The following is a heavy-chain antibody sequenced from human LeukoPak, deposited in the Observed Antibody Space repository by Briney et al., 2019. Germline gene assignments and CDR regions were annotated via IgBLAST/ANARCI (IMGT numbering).Heavy chain of an antibody. CDR3: ASDGDY. CDR2: ISYDGSNK. J-gene: IGHJ4*02. Sequence: PGGPLRLSCAASGFTFSSYGMHWVRQAPGKGLEWAAVISYDGSNKYYADSVKGRFTISRDNSKNTLYLQMNSLRAEDTAVYYCASDGDYWGQGTLVTVSS. V-gene: IGHV3-30*03. D-gene: IGHD5-24*01. CDR1: GFTFSSYG.